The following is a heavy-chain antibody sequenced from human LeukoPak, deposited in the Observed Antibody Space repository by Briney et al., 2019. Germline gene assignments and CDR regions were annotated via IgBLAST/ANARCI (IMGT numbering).Heavy chain of an antibody. J-gene: IGHJ5*02. CDR1: GGSISSSSHY. V-gene: IGHV4-39*01. CDR3: ASGFGVVSNWFDP. Sequence: PSETLSLTCTVSGGSISSSSHYWGWIRQPPGKGLEWIGSIYYSGSTYYNPSLKSRVTISVDTSKNQFSLKLSSVTAADTAVYYCASGFGVVSNWFDPWGQGTLVTVSS. CDR2: IYYSGST. D-gene: IGHD3-3*01.